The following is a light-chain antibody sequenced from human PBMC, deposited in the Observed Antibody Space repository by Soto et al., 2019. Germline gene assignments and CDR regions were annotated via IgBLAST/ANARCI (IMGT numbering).Light chain of an antibody. CDR3: QQYYSYPWT. CDR2: DAS. Sequence: DIQMTQSPSTLSASVGDTVTITCRASQSISSWLAWYQQKPGKAPKFLIYDASNLESGVPSRFSGSGSGTEFTLTISSLQPDDFATYYCQQYYSYPWTFGQGTKVDIK. V-gene: IGKV1-5*01. J-gene: IGKJ1*01. CDR1: QSISSW.